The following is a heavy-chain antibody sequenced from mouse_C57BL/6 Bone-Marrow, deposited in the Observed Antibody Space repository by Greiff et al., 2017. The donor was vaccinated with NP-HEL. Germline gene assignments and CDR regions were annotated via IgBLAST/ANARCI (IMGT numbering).Heavy chain of an antibody. J-gene: IGHJ2*01. Sequence: QVQLQQPGAELVRPGSSVKLSCKASGYTFTSYWMDWVKQRPGQGLEWIGNIYPSDSETHYNQKFKDKATLTVDKSSSTASMQLSSLTSEDSAVYYCARWRWLLDYWGQGTTLTVSS. CDR3: ARWRWLLDY. CDR2: IYPSDSET. V-gene: IGHV1-61*01. D-gene: IGHD2-3*01. CDR1: GYTFTSYW.